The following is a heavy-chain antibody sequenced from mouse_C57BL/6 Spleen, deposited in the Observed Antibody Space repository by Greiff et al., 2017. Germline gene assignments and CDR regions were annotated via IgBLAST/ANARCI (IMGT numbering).Heavy chain of an antibody. D-gene: IGHD1-1*01. J-gene: IGHJ2*01. CDR2: IHPNSGST. CDR1: GYTFTSYW. V-gene: IGHV1-64*01. Sequence: QVHVKQSGAELVKPGASVKLSCKASGYTFTSYWMHWVKQRPGQGLEWIGMIHPNSGSTNYNEKFKSKATLTVDKSSSTAYMQLSSLTSEDSAVYYCARNYAYYFDYWGQGTTLTVSS. CDR3: ARNYAYYFDY.